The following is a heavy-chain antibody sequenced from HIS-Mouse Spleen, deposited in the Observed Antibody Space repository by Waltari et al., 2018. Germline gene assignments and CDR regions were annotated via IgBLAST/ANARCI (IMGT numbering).Heavy chain of an antibody. CDR2: ISYDGSNK. V-gene: IGHV3-30*18. D-gene: IGHD4-17*01. CDR3: AKGGSTTVTAFDI. J-gene: IGHJ3*02. Sequence: QVQLVESGGGVVQPGRSLILSCAASGFTFGRYGMHWVRQAPGKGLEWVAVISYDGSNKYYADSVKGRFTISRDNSKNTLYLQMNSLRAEDTAVYYCAKGGSTTVTAFDIWGQGTMVTVSS. CDR1: GFTFGRYG.